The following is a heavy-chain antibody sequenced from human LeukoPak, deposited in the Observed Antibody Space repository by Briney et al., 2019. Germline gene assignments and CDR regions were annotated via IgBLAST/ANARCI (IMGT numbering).Heavy chain of an antibody. Sequence: GGSLRLSCAASGFTFSSYAMHGVRQSPGKGLEWVAVISYDGSNKYYADSVKGRFTISRDNSKNTLYLQMNSLRAEDTAVYYCASLAAAEVFAHQRPKSIDYWGQGTLVTVSS. V-gene: IGHV3-30*04. CDR3: ASLAAAEVFAHQRPKSIDY. D-gene: IGHD6-13*01. J-gene: IGHJ4*02. CDR2: ISYDGSNK. CDR1: GFTFSSYA.